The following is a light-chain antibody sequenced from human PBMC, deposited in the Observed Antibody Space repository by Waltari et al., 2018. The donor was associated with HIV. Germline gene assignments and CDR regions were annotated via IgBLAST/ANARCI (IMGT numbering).Light chain of an antibody. CDR3: SSYVVNSTPYV. CDR2: EVT. Sequence: QSALTQPASVSGSPGQSITISCTGTSNDVGRYDYVSWYQHHPGKAPKLVIYEVTNRPSGISNRLSGSKSGNTASLTISGLQAEDEADYYCSSYVVNSTPYVFGSGTKVTVL. CDR1: SNDVGRYDY. J-gene: IGLJ1*01. V-gene: IGLV2-14*01.